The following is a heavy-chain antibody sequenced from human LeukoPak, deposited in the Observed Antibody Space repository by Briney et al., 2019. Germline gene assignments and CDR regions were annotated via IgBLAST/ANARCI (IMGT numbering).Heavy chain of an antibody. CDR3: ARRISNGYRRLMKGAPYYFDY. CDR1: GYSISSGYY. J-gene: IGHJ4*02. CDR2: IYHSGST. V-gene: IGHV4-38-2*01. D-gene: IGHD1-26*01. Sequence: SETLSLTCAVSGYSISSGYYWGWIRQPPGKGLEWIGSIYHSGSTYYNPSLKSRVTISVDTSKNQFSLKLSSVTAADTAVYYCARRISNGYRRLMKGAPYYFDYWGQGTLVTVSS.